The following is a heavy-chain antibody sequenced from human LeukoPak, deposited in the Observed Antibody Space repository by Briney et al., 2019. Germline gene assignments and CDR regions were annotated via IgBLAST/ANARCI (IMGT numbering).Heavy chain of an antibody. J-gene: IGHJ4*02. CDR2: IYYSGNT. Sequence: PSETLSLTCTVSGGSISTYYWSWIRQPPGKGLEWSGYIYYSGNTNYNPSLKSRVTISVDTSKNQFSLNLSSVTAADTAVYYCARHIRYFDAWGQGTLVTVSS. D-gene: IGHD3-9*01. CDR3: ARHIRYFDA. CDR1: GGSISTYY. V-gene: IGHV4-59*08.